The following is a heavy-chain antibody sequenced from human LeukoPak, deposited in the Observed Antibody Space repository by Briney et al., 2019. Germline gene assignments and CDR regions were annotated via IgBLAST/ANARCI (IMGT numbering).Heavy chain of an antibody. CDR2: IKQDGSEK. CDR1: GFTFSSYW. Sequence: GGSLRLSCAASGFTFSSYWMSWVRQAPGKGLEWVANIKQDGSEKYYVDSVKGRFTISRDNAKNSLYQQMNSLRAEDTAVYYCARGVDSLRYFDWFLYYFDYWGQGTLVTVSS. D-gene: IGHD3-9*01. J-gene: IGHJ4*02. V-gene: IGHV3-7*03. CDR3: ARGVDSLRYFDWFLYYFDY.